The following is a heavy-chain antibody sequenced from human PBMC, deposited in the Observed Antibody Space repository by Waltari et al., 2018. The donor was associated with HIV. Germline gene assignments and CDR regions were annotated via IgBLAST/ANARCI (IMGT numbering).Heavy chain of an antibody. CDR2: ISGSGGST. V-gene: IGHV3-23*01. CDR3: AKGCGSGYYYYGMDV. D-gene: IGHD2-21*01. Sequence: EVRLLESGGGLLRPGGSLRLSCAASGFTFSSYAMRWVRQAPGKGLEWVSAISGSGGSTYYADSVKGRFTISRDNSKNTLYLQMNSLRAEDTAVYYCAKGCGSGYYYYGMDVWGQGTTVTVSS. J-gene: IGHJ6*02. CDR1: GFTFSSYA.